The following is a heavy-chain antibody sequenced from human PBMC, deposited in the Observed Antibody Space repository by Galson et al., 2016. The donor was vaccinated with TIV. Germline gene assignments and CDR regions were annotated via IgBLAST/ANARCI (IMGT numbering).Heavy chain of an antibody. V-gene: IGHV1-69*13. CDR2: IIPIFRSP. J-gene: IGHJ2*01. D-gene: IGHD6-13*01. CDR1: GVSFSNYA. CDR3: ARPSDSSWYFDL. Sequence: SVKVSCKASGVSFSNYAINWVRQAPGQGLEWMGGIIPIFRSPNYAQRFQGRVTITADESTSTAFVELSSLRSDDTAVYYCARPSDSSWYFDLWGRGTPVIFSS.